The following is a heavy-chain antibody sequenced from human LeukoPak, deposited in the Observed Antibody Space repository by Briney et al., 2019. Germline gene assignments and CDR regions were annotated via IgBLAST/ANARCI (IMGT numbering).Heavy chain of an antibody. D-gene: IGHD6-19*01. V-gene: IGHV1-69*04. CDR1: GGTFNSYA. CDR3: ANTRPISSAWTLQPDRYYGVDV. CDR2: IIPFLRVA. J-gene: IGHJ6*02. Sequence: ASVKVSCKASGGTFNSYAISWVRQAPGQGLEWMGRIIPFLRVANYAQKFQGRVTITADRSTSTAYMKLSSLRSEDTAVYYCANTRPISSAWTLQPDRYYGVDVWGQGTTVTVSS.